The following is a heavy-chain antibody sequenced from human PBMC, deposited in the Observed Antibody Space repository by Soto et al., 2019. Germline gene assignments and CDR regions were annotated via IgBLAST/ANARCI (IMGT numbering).Heavy chain of an antibody. CDR1: GYTFTGYY. Sequence: ASVKVSCKASGYTFTGYYMHWVRQAPGQGLEWMGIINPSGGSTSYAQKFQGGVTMTRDTSTSTVYMELSSLRSEDTAVYYCARDSGIAAAGHRDAFDIWGQGTMVTVSS. CDR3: ARDSGIAAAGHRDAFDI. V-gene: IGHV1-46*03. D-gene: IGHD6-13*01. CDR2: INPSGGST. J-gene: IGHJ3*02.